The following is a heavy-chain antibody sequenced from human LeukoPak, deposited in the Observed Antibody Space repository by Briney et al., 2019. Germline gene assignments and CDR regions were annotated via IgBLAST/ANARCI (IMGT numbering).Heavy chain of an antibody. J-gene: IGHJ4*02. CDR1: GYTFSDCY. V-gene: IGHV1-2*04. D-gene: IGHD3-10*01. CDR3: ARVGYYYGAGSHFKALDS. Sequence: GSVKVSCQASGYTFSDCYIHWVRQAPGQGLEWMGWINPDSGDTNYEQKFQDWVTMTRDTSVNTVYMELSSLKSDDTAVYYCARVGYYYGAGSHFKALDSWGQGTLVIVSS. CDR2: INPDSGDT.